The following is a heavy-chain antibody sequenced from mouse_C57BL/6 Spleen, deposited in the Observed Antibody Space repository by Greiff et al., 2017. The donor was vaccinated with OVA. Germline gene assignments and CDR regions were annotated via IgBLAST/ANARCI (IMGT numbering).Heavy chain of an antibody. Sequence: VQLQQSGTVLARPGASVKMSCKTSGYTFTSYWMHWVKQRPGQGLEWIGAIYPGNSDTSYNQKFKGKAKLTAVTSASTAYMELSSLTNEDSAVYYCAAYYSNYAGAMDYWGQGTSVTVSS. CDR3: AAYYSNYAGAMDY. CDR2: IYPGNSDT. V-gene: IGHV1-5*01. J-gene: IGHJ4*01. CDR1: GYTFTSYW. D-gene: IGHD2-5*01.